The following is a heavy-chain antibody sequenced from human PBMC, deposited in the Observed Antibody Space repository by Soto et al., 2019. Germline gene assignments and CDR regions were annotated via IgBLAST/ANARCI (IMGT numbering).Heavy chain of an antibody. CDR2: ISASTLTT. D-gene: IGHD2-2*01. J-gene: IGHJ5*02. Sequence: EVELVESGGGLVQPGGSLRLSCAASGFPFSTYSMSWVRQAPGKGLEWVSYISASTLTTFYADSVKGRFTISRDTAQNSLYLQMISLRDEDTAVYYCARAPQLVAPAATGFDPWGQGTLVTVSS. CDR3: ARAPQLVAPAATGFDP. V-gene: IGHV3-48*02. CDR1: GFPFSTYS.